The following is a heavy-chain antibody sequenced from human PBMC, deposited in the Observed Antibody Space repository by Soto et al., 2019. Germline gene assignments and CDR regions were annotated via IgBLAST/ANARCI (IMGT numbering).Heavy chain of an antibody. CDR3: TKEAPYYYDSSGYLAGGWFDP. D-gene: IGHD3-22*01. CDR2: ISWNSVSI. V-gene: IGHV3-9*01. Sequence: GGSLRLSCAASGFTFDDYAIHWVRQAPWKGLEWVSGISWNSVSIGYADSVKGRFTISRDNAKNSLYLQMNSLRAEDTALYYCTKEAPYYYDSSGYLAGGWFDPLGQGTLVTVCS. J-gene: IGHJ5*02. CDR1: GFTFDDYA.